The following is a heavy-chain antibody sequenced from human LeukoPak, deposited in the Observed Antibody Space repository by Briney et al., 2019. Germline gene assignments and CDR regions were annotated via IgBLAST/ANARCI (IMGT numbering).Heavy chain of an antibody. CDR3: ARPMVVGAGDAFDI. J-gene: IGHJ3*02. D-gene: IGHD1-26*01. CDR1: GGSISSSSYY. CDR2: IYYSGST. V-gene: IGHV4-39*01. Sequence: SETLSLTCTVSGGSISSSSYYWCWIRQPPGKGLEWIGSIYYSGSTYYNPSLKSRVTISVDTSKNQFSLKLSSVTAADTAVYYCARPMVVGAGDAFDIWGQGTMVTVSS.